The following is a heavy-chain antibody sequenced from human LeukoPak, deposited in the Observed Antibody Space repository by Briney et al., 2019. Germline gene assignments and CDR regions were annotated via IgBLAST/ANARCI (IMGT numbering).Heavy chain of an antibody. V-gene: IGHV7-4-1*02. CDR3: ARTIVVVVAATPGYYYGMDV. CDR1: GYTFTSYA. D-gene: IGHD2-15*01. Sequence: ASVKVSCKASGYTFTSYAMNWVRQAPGQGLEWVGWINTNTGNPTYAQGFTGRFVFSLDTSVSTAYLQISSLKAEDTAVYYCARTIVVVVAATPGYYYGMDVWGQGTTVTVSS. J-gene: IGHJ6*02. CDR2: INTNTGNP.